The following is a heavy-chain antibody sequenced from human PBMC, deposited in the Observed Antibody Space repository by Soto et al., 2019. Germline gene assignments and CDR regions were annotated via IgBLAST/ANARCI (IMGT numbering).Heavy chain of an antibody. V-gene: IGHV1-2*02. CDR1: GYIFTGYY. CDR3: ARDYYDSSDYVFYFDY. Sequence: ASLKVSCKASGYIFTGYYMHWVRQAPGQGLEWMGWINPNSGGTNYAQKFQGRVTMTRDTSISTAYMELSRLRSDDTAVYYCARDYYDSSDYVFYFDYWGQGTLVTVSS. D-gene: IGHD3-22*01. CDR2: INPNSGGT. J-gene: IGHJ4*02.